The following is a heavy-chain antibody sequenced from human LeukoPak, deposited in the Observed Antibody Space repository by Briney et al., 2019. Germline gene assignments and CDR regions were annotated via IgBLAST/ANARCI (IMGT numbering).Heavy chain of an antibody. CDR2: ISYDGSNK. CDR1: GFTFSSYG. J-gene: IGHJ3*02. V-gene: IGHV3-30*03. CDR3: ATDIAVVVAATSAFDI. D-gene: IGHD2-15*01. Sequence: GRSLRLSCAASGFTFSSYGMHWVRQAPGKGLEWVAVISYDGSNKYYADSVKGRFTISRDNSKNTLYLQMNSLRAEDTAVYYCATDIAVVVAATSAFDIWGQGTMVTVSS.